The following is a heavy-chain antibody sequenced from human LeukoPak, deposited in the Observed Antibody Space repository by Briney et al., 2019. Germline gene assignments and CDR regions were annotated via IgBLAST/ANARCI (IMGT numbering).Heavy chain of an antibody. CDR2: IWYDGSNK. J-gene: IGHJ6*02. CDR3: ARDSEAVAGQQAYYYYYYGMDV. D-gene: IGHD6-19*01. Sequence: GRSLRLSCAASGFTFSSYGMHWVRQAPGKGLEWVAVIWYDGSNKYYADSVKGRFTISRDNSENTLYLQMNSLRAEDTAVYYCARDSEAVAGQQAYYYYYYGMDVWGQGTTVTVSS. V-gene: IGHV3-33*01. CDR1: GFTFSSYG.